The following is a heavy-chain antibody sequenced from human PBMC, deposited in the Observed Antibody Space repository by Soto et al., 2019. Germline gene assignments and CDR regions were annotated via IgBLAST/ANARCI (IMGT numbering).Heavy chain of an antibody. V-gene: IGHV4-30-2*01. CDR3: ARSLLTRIRGVTIPYYSVMDV. CDR1: GGSLRRGGCS. J-gene: IGHJ6*02. D-gene: IGHD3-10*01. Sequence: SDPRSLTCPVSGGSLRRGGCSWGWIRQPLGKGLEWIWYIYHSGITNNIPSFERRVTISLDRPKSQFSLKLESVSAADTAVYYCARSLLTRIRGVTIPYYSVMDVWGQGTTVTVSS. CDR2: IYHSGIT.